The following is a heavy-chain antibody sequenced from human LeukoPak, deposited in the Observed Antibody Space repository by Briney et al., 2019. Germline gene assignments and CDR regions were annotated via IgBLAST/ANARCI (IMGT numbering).Heavy chain of an antibody. V-gene: IGHV3-53*01. D-gene: IGHD2-21*01. CDR2: IYSGGRT. CDR3: ARFSRMGYYSPNFDY. J-gene: IGHJ4*02. Sequence: GGSLRLSCAASGFTVSSNHMSWVRQTPGKGLEWVSVIYSGGRTYYADSVKGRFTISRDNSKNTLYLQMNSLRAEDTAVYYCARFSRMGYYSPNFDYLGQGTLVTVSS. CDR1: GFTVSSNH.